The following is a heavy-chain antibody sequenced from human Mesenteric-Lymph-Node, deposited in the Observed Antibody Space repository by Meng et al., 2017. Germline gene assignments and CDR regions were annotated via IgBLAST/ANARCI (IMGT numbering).Heavy chain of an antibody. Sequence: ASVKVSCKASGYTFTSYGISWVRQAPGQGLEWMGWISAYNGNTNYAQKLQGRVTMTTDTSTSTAYMELRSLRSDDTAVYYCAMDKTNRRWGAPPDYWGQGTLVTVSS. D-gene: IGHD4-23*01. CDR1: GYTFTSYG. V-gene: IGHV1-18*01. J-gene: IGHJ4*02. CDR2: ISAYNGNT. CDR3: AMDKTNRRWGAPPDY.